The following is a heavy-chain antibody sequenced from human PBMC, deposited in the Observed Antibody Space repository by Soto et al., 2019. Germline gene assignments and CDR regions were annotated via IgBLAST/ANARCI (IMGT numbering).Heavy chain of an antibody. V-gene: IGHV3-30-3*01. Sequence: GGSLRLSCAASGFTFSSYAMHWVRQAPGKGLEWVAVISYDGSNKYYADSVKGRFTISRDNSKNTLYLQMNSLKAEDTAVYYCARDLDSANYYGSGTTLDYWGQGTLVTVSS. D-gene: IGHD3-10*01. CDR3: ARDLDSANYYGSGTTLDY. CDR2: ISYDGSNK. J-gene: IGHJ4*02. CDR1: GFTFSSYA.